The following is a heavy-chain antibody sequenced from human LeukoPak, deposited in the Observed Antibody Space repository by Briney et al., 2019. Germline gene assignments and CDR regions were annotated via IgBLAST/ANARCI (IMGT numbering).Heavy chain of an antibody. CDR3: AKEIVGAPTPGAY. CDR1: GGSISGSY. Sequence: SDTLSLTCTVCGGSISGSYWRWLRQPPGKGGEGIGEVHKSGSTNYYPSLQGRVTISIGKSKNQIALELTSVTAADTAVYYCAKEIVGAPTPGAYWGQGILVTVSS. J-gene: IGHJ4*02. D-gene: IGHD1-26*01. CDR2: VHKSGST. V-gene: IGHV4-59*12.